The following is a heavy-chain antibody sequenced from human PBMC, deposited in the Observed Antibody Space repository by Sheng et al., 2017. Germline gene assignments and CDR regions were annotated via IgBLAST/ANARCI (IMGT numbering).Heavy chain of an antibody. Sequence: QVQLQQWGAGLLKPSETLSLTCAVYGGSFSGYYWSWIRQPPGKGLEWIGEINHSGSTNYNPSLKSRVTISVDTSKNQFSLKLSSVTAADTAVYYCARAPYYYDSSGFRWGQGTLVTVSS. CDR1: GGSFSGYY. V-gene: IGHV4-34*01. CDR3: ARAPYYYDSSGFR. J-gene: IGHJ4*02. CDR2: INHSGST. D-gene: IGHD3-22*01.